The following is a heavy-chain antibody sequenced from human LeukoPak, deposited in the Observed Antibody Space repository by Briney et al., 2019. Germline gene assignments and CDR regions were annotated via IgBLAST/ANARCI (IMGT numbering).Heavy chain of an antibody. CDR1: GFTFSRNS. V-gene: IGHV3-21*01. CDR3: ARGASVVAGSDDAFDI. J-gene: IGHJ3*02. D-gene: IGHD6-19*01. CDR2: ISTSSSYI. Sequence: PGGSLRLSCAASGFTFSRNSMNWVRQAPGKGLEGVSSISTSSSYIYYADSVKGRFTISRDNAKKSLYLQMNSLRVDDTAVYYCARGASVVAGSDDAFDIWGQGTMVTVSS.